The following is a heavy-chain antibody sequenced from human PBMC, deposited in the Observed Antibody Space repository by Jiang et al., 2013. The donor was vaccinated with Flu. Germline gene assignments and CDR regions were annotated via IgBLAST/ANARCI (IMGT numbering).Heavy chain of an antibody. V-gene: IGHV1-2*02. J-gene: IGHJ1*01. CDR1: GYTFTGYY. D-gene: IGHD1-26*01. Sequence: SVKVSCKASGYTFTGYYMHWVRQAPGQGLEWMGWINPNSGGTNYAQKFQGRVTMTRDTSISTAYMELSRLRSDDTAVYYCARADIVGAIPAEYFQHWGQGTLVTVSS. CDR2: INPNSGGT. CDR3: ARADIVGAIPAEYFQH.